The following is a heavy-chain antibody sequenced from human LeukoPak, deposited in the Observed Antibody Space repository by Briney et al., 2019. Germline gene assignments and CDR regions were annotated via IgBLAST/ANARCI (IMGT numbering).Heavy chain of an antibody. CDR1: GGSISSSTYY. J-gene: IGHJ4*02. D-gene: IGHD1-26*01. Sequence: SEALSLTCTVSGGSISSSTYYWAWIRQSPGKGLEWIGSITYSGSTYYNPSLESRVTISVDTSKNQFSLRLISVTAVDTAVYYCARQGVGATDCWGQGTLVTVSS. V-gene: IGHV4-39*01. CDR3: ARQGVGATDC. CDR2: ITYSGST.